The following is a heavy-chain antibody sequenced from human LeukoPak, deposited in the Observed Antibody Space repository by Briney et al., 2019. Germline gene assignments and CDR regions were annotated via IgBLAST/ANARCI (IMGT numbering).Heavy chain of an antibody. CDR1: GGSISSSTYY. J-gene: IGHJ4*02. D-gene: IGHD1-26*01. Sequence: SEALSLTCTVSGGSISSSTYYWAWIRQSPGKGLEWIGSITYSGSTYYNPSLESRVTISVDTSKNQFSLRLISVTAVDTAVYYCARQGVGATDCWGQGTLVTVSS. V-gene: IGHV4-39*01. CDR3: ARQGVGATDC. CDR2: ITYSGST.